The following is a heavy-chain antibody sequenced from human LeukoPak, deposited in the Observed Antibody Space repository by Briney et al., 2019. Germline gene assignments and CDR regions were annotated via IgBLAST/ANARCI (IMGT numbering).Heavy chain of an antibody. Sequence: ASVKVSCKVSGYTLTELSIHWVRQAPGKGLEWMGGIDPDDGETIYSPKFQGRVTMPEDTSTDTAHLVLSGLRSEDTAVYFCAAVSGSYTLLDCWGQGTPVTVSS. D-gene: IGHD1-26*01. J-gene: IGHJ4*02. CDR1: GYTLTELS. CDR3: AAVSGSYTLLDC. V-gene: IGHV1-24*01. CDR2: IDPDDGET.